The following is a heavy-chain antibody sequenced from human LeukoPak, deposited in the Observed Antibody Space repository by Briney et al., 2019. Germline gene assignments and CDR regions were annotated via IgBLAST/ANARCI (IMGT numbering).Heavy chain of an antibody. Sequence: GASVKVSCKASGYSFTGYYMHWVRQAPGQGLEWMGWISPTSGGTNYAQKFQGRVNMTSDTSISTAYMELSRLRPDDTAVYYCARDHEPSYDYWGQGTLVTVSS. V-gene: IGHV1-2*02. CDR3: ARDHEPSYDY. CDR2: ISPTSGGT. J-gene: IGHJ4*02. CDR1: GYSFTGYY.